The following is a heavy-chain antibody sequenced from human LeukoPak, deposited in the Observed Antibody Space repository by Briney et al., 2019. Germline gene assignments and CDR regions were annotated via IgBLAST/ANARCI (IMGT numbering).Heavy chain of an antibody. CDR2: ISSSSSYI. CDR3: ARGSDNYYYYQYMDV. CDR1: GFTFSSYG. V-gene: IGHV3-21*01. D-gene: IGHD3-9*01. J-gene: IGHJ6*03. Sequence: GGSLRLSCAASGFTFSSYGMSWVRQAPGKGLEWVSSISSSSSYIYYADSVRGRFTISRDNAKNSLYLQLNSLRAEDTAVYYCARGSDNYYYYQYMDVWGKGTTVTVSS.